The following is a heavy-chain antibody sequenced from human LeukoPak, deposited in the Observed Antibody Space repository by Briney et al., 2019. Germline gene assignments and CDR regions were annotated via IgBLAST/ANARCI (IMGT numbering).Heavy chain of an antibody. CDR2: INHSGST. Sequence: PSETLSLTCAVYGGSFSGYYWSWIRQPPGKGLEWIGEINHSGSTNYNPSLKSRVTISVDTSKNQFSLKLSSVTAADTAVYYCAREKDSSGWHELDYWGQGTLVTVSS. CDR3: AREKDSSGWHELDY. CDR1: GGSFSGYY. D-gene: IGHD6-19*01. J-gene: IGHJ4*02. V-gene: IGHV4-34*01.